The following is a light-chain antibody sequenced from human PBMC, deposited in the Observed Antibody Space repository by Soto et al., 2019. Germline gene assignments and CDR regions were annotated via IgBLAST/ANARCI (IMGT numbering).Light chain of an antibody. CDR3: QSYDSPLSARCV. Sequence: SVLTQTPSVXVPPGQGVTISCTGSSSNIAAAYDVHWYQQRPGTAPKLLIFGNINRPSGVPDRFSGSKSGTSSSLAITVLQAEDEGDYYCQSYDSPLSARCVFGTWTKVTVL. J-gene: IGLJ1*01. CDR2: GNI. V-gene: IGLV1-40*01. CDR1: SSNIAAAYD.